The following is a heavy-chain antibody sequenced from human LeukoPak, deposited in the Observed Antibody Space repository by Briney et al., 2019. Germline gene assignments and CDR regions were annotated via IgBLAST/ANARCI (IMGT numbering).Heavy chain of an antibody. CDR2: IYYSGST. Sequence: PSETLSLTCTVSGGSISSYYWSWIRQPPGKGLEWIGGIYYSGSTYYNPSLKSRVTISVDTSKTQFSLNLTSVTAADTAVYFCAAIISTAGWYFDYWGQGTLVTVSS. V-gene: IGHV4-59*04. CDR1: GGSISSYY. CDR3: AAIISTAGWYFDY. J-gene: IGHJ4*02. D-gene: IGHD6-13*01.